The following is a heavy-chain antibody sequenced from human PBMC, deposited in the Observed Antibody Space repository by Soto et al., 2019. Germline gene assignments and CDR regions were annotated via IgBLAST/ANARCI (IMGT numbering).Heavy chain of an antibody. CDR2: ISSNGGST. Sequence: GSLRLSCAASGFTFSSYAMHWVRQAPGKGLEYVSAISSNGGSTYYANSVKGRFTISRDNSKNTLYLQMGSLRAEDMAVYYCARRGVVVARSTLQGVKRDYYYYYMDVWGKGTTVTVSS. J-gene: IGHJ6*03. CDR3: ARRGVVVARSTLQGVKRDYYYYYMDV. V-gene: IGHV3-64*01. D-gene: IGHD2-21*01. CDR1: GFTFSSYA.